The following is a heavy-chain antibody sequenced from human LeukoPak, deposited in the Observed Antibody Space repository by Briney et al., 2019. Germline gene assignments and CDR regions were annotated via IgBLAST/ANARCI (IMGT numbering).Heavy chain of an antibody. V-gene: IGHV5-51*01. CDR3: ARPRYSSGWFFDP. D-gene: IGHD6-19*01. CDR2: IYPGDSDT. Sequence: GESLKISCKGSEYSFTTYWIGWVRQMPGKGLEWMGIIYPGDSDTRYSPSFQGQVTISADKSISTAYLQWSSLKASDTAMYYCARPRYSSGWFFDPWGQGTLVTVSS. J-gene: IGHJ5*02. CDR1: EYSFTTYW.